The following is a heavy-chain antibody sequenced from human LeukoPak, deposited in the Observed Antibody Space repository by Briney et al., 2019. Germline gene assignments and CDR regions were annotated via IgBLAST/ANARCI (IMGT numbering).Heavy chain of an antibody. CDR2: ISTSGDST. Sequence: GGSLRLSCAASGFTFSSYAMTWVRQAPGKELEWVSGISTSGDSTYYAHSVKGRFTISRDNSKNTLYLQMNSLRAEDTAVYFCATAVSNWNDAPFDYWGQGTLVTVSS. D-gene: IGHD1-1*01. CDR1: GFTFSSYA. CDR3: ATAVSNWNDAPFDY. J-gene: IGHJ4*02. V-gene: IGHV3-23*01.